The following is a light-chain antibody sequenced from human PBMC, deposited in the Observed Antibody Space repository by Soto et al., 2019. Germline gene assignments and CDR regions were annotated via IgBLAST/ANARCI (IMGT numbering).Light chain of an antibody. CDR1: ESVGVN. V-gene: IGKV3-15*01. J-gene: IGKJ1*01. CDR2: GAS. Sequence: EIVMTQSPVTLSVSLGERATLSCRTSESVGVNLDWFQLKPGQAPRLLIYGASTRAPSVPPRFSGGGSGTEFTLTISSLQSEDLALYFCQQYHYWPRLFGQGTKVEV. CDR3: QQYHYWPRL.